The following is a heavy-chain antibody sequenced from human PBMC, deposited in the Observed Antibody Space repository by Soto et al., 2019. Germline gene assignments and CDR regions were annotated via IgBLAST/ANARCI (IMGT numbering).Heavy chain of an antibody. V-gene: IGHV4-39*01. Sequence: QLQLQESGPGLVKPSETLSLTCTVSGGSISSSSYYWGWIRQPPGKGLEWIGSIYYSGSTYYNPSLKSRVTISVDTSKNQFSLKLSSVTAADTAVYYCARPYYDFWSGYYSPKYAFDIWGQGTMVTVSS. D-gene: IGHD3-3*01. CDR1: GGSISSSSYY. CDR3: ARPYYDFWSGYYSPKYAFDI. CDR2: IYYSGST. J-gene: IGHJ3*02.